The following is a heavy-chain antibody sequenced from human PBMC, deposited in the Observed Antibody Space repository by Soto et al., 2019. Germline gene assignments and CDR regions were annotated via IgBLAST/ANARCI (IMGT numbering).Heavy chain of an antibody. CDR2: IKPGTSDI. Sequence: GESLKISCKGVGYKFGSAWIGWVRQMPGKGLEWMGIIKPGTSDIRYSPSCRGHVTISADEAVSTAYLQWSSLKASDTAMYYYFDYWGQGTLVTVYS. CDR3: FDY. V-gene: IGHV5-51*01. CDR1: GYKFGSAW. J-gene: IGHJ4*02.